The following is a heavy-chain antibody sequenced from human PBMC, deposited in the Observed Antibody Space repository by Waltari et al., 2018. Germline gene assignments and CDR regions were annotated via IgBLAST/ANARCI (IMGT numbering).Heavy chain of an antibody. V-gene: IGHV4-34*01. CDR2: INHSGST. D-gene: IGHD2-2*01. CDR3: ARGFGRCSRTSCPRNDY. J-gene: IGHJ4*02. Sequence: QVQLQQWGAGLLKPSETLSLTCAVYGGSFSGYYWSWIRQPPGKGLEWIGEINHSGSTNYNPSLKSRVTISVDTSKNQFPRKLSSVTAADTGVYDCARGFGRCSRTSCPRNDYWSQGTLVTVSS. CDR1: GGSFSGYY.